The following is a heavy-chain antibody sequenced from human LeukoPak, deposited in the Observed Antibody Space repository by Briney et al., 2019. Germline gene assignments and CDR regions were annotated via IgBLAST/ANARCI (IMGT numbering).Heavy chain of an antibody. J-gene: IGHJ4*02. CDR1: GFDFSNYG. CDR2: ISDDGSDQ. CDR3: AQRVPAPLFHN. D-gene: IGHD2-2*01. Sequence: GGSLRLSCVASGFDFSNYGMHWVRQAPGKGLERVSLISDDGSDQYYAESVKGRFSISRDNSKNTLYLQMTSLRPDDTAVYFCAQRVPAPLFHNWGQGTLVTVSS. V-gene: IGHV3-30*18.